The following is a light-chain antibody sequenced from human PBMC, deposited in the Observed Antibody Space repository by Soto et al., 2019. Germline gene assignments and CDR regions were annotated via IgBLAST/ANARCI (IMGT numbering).Light chain of an antibody. CDR1: QSVSSN. CDR3: QQYKNWPPLYT. CDR2: GAS. Sequence: EIVLTQSPATLSVSPGERATLSCRASQSVSSNLAWFQQRPGQAPRLLIYGASTRAADIPARFSGSGAGTEVTLTISSLQSEDFAVYYCQQYKNWPPLYTFGQGTKLEIK. V-gene: IGKV3-15*01. J-gene: IGKJ2*01.